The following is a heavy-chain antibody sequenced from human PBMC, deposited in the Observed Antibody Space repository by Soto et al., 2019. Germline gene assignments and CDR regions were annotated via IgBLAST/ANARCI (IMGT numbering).Heavy chain of an antibody. D-gene: IGHD5-12*01. Sequence: EKQLVESGGALAQPGGSLRLSCVGSGFTFSIYALTWVRQAPGKGLEWVSLITNNGDTTFFGDSVKGRFSISRDNSKNTLYLQLENLSAEDPAVYYCAMSAGYGGAFDVWGQGTMVAVSS. CDR1: GFTFSIYA. CDR2: ITNNGDTT. J-gene: IGHJ3*01. V-gene: IGHV3-23*04. CDR3: AMSAGYGGAFDV.